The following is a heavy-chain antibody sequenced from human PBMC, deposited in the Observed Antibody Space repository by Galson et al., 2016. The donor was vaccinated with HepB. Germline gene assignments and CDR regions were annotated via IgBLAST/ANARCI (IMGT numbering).Heavy chain of an antibody. CDR1: GFTFSTSY. D-gene: IGHD2-2*01. CDR3: VREGGCDSCQSGGFDS. Sequence: SLRLSCAASGFTFSTSYMHWVRQAPGKGLEWVAIIWSDGSGDYADSVRGRFTISRDSSKSTLYLQMNSLRVDDTAAYYCVREGGCDSCQSGGFDSWGQGTLVTVSS. CDR2: IWSDGSG. J-gene: IGHJ5*01. V-gene: IGHV3-33*01.